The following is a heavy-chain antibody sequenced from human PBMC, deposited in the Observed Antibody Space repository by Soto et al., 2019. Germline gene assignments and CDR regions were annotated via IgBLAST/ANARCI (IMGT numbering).Heavy chain of an antibody. CDR2: IWYDGSDK. CDR1: GFTFSSYG. D-gene: IGHD3-16*01. V-gene: IGHV3-33*08. J-gene: IGHJ4*02. CDR3: AFGNLSYYFDY. Sequence: GGSLRLSCAASGFTFSSYGMHWVRQAPGKGLEWVAIIWYDGSDKYYADSVKGRFTISRDNSKNTLYLQMNSLRAEDTAVYHCAFGNLSYYFDYWGQGTPVTVSS.